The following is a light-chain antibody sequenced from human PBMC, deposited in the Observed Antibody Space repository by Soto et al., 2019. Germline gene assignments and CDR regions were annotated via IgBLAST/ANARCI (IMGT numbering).Light chain of an antibody. CDR1: SSSIGAGYD. Sequence: QPVLTQPPSVSGAPGQRVTISCTGSSSSIGAGYDVHWYQQLPGTAPRLLIYGNINRPSGVPDRFSGSKSGTSASLAITGLQAEDEADYYCQSYDSSLSAYVFGTGTKLTVL. CDR2: GNI. CDR3: QSYDSSLSAYV. J-gene: IGLJ1*01. V-gene: IGLV1-40*01.